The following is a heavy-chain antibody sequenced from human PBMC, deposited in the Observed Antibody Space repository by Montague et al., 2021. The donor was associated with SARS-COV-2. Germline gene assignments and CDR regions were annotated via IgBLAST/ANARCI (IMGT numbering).Heavy chain of an antibody. CDR2: ISSTTIYT. V-gene: IGHV3-11*05. CDR1: GFTVSSNY. D-gene: IGHD1-14*01. CDR3: ARGIPPVY. J-gene: IGHJ4*02. Sequence: SLRLSCAASGFTVSSNYMSWIRQAPGKGLECVSYISSTTIYTNYADSVKGRFTISRDNAKNSLYLQMNSLRAEDTAVYYCARGIPPVYWGQGTLVTVSS.